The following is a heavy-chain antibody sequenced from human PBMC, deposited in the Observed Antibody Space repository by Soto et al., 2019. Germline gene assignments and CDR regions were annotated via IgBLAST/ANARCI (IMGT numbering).Heavy chain of an antibody. CDR2: ISWNSGSI. CDR1: GFTFDDYA. D-gene: IGHD2-2*01. V-gene: IGHV3-9*01. CDR3: AKDPNCSSTSCYLGDDAFDI. Sequence: EVQLVESGGGLVQPGRSLRLSCAASGFTFDDYAMHWVRQAPGKGLEWVSGISWNSGSIGYADSVKGRFTISRDNAKNSLYLQMNSLRAEDTALYYCAKDPNCSSTSCYLGDDAFDIWGQGTMVTVSS. J-gene: IGHJ3*02.